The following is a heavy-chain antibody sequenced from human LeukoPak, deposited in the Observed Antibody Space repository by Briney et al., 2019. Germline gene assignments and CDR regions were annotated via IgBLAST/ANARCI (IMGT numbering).Heavy chain of an antibody. CDR1: GGSISSGGYS. CDR2: IYHSGST. J-gene: IGHJ4*02. V-gene: IGHV4-30-2*01. D-gene: IGHD3-10*01. CDR3: AGLWFGELLPGGYFDY. Sequence: SQTLSLTCAASGGSISSGGYSWSWIRQPPGKGLEWIGYIYHSGSTYYNPSLKSRVTISVDRSKNQFSLKLSSVTAADTAVYYCAGLWFGELLPGGYFDYWGQGTLVTVSS.